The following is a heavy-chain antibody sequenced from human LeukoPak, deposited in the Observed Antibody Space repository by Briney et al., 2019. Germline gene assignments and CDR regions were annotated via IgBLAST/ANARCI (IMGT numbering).Heavy chain of an antibody. CDR3: ARTSRGGNTYGYVDY. V-gene: IGHV4-39*07. J-gene: IGHJ4*02. CDR2: ISYSGST. CDR1: GDSISSTNYY. D-gene: IGHD5-18*01. Sequence: SETLSLTCSVSGDSISSTNYYWAWIRQPPGKGLEWIGSISYSGSTYYNPSLKSRVTISVDTSKNQFSLRLSSVTAADTAVYYCARTSRGGNTYGYVDYWGQGTLVTVSS.